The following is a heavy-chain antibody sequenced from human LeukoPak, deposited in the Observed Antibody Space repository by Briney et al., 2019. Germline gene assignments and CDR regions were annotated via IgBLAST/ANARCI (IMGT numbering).Heavy chain of an antibody. CDR1: GGTFSSYA. V-gene: IGHV1-69*10. D-gene: IGHD6-13*01. CDR2: IIPILGTA. Sequence: SVKVSCKASGGTFSSYAISWVRQAPGQGLEWMGGIIPILGTANYAQKFQGRVTITRDTSASTAYMELSSLRSEDTAVYYCARDRSAAAGANWFDPWGQGTLVTVSS. CDR3: ARDRSAAAGANWFDP. J-gene: IGHJ5*02.